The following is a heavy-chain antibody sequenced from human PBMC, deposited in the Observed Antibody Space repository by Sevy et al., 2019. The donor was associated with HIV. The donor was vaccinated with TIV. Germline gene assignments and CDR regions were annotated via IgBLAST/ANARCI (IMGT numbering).Heavy chain of an antibody. CDR1: GGSFSGYY. V-gene: IGHV4-34*01. CDR3: AEGGYSGYDLVY. Sequence: TLSLTCAVYGGSFSGYYWSWIRQPPGKGLEWIGEINHSGSTNYNPSLKSRVTISVDTSKNQFSLKLSSVTAADTAVYYCAEGGYSGYDLVYWGQGTLVTVSS. D-gene: IGHD5-12*01. CDR2: INHSGST. J-gene: IGHJ4*02.